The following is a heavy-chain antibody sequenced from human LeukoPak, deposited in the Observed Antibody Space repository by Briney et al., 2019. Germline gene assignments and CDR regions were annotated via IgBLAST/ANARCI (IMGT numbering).Heavy chain of an antibody. CDR2: IGGSGDGT. D-gene: IGHD5-18*01. J-gene: IGHJ5*02. V-gene: IGHV3-23*01. CDR1: GFTLRIYS. CDR3: AKDRGRYIGIANNWFDP. Sequence: GGSLRLSCAASGFTLRIYSMNWVRQAPGKGPEWVCGIGGSGDGTYYADFVRGRFSISRDNSKATVYLQMNSLRAEDTAIYYCAKDRGRYIGIANNWFDPWGQGTLVTVPS.